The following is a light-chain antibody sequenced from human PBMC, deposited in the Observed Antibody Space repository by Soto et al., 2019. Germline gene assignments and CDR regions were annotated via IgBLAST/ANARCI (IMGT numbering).Light chain of an antibody. CDR3: SSYTSSNTYV. CDR1: SSDVGGYKY. V-gene: IGLV2-14*03. Sequence: QSALTQPASVSGSPGQSITIACTGTSSDVGGYKYVSWYQQHPGEAPKVLICDVSNRPSGVSNRFSGSKSGNTASLTISGLQAEDEADYYCSSYTSSNTYVFGGGTKLTVL. CDR2: DVS. J-gene: IGLJ1*01.